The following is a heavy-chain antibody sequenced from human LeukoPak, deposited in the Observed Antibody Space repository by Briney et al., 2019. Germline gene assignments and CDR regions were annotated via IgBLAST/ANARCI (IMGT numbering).Heavy chain of an antibody. V-gene: IGHV4-34*01. D-gene: IGHD3-10*01. Sequence: SETLSLTCAVYGASFSDDYWTWIRQPPGKGLEWIGEINHSGSTNYNPSLKSRVTISVDTSKNQFSLKLSSVTAADTAVYYCARFVYYGSGSLNPYYYYYYMDVWGKGTTVTVSS. CDR2: INHSGST. J-gene: IGHJ6*03. CDR3: ARFVYYGSGSLNPYYYYYYMDV. CDR1: GASFSDDY.